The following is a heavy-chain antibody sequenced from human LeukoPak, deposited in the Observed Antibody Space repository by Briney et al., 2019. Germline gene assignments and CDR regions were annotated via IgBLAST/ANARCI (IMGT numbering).Heavy chain of an antibody. V-gene: IGHV3-48*03. D-gene: IGHD1-20*01. CDR2: ISSSGSTI. J-gene: IGHJ4*02. CDR3: ARGITGTMYFDY. Sequence: GGSLRLSCAASGFTFSSYEMNWVRQAPGKGLEWVSYISSSGSTIYYADSVKGRFTISRDNAKNSLYLQMNSLRAEDTAVYYCARGITGTMYFDYWGQGTLVTVSS. CDR1: GFTFSSYE.